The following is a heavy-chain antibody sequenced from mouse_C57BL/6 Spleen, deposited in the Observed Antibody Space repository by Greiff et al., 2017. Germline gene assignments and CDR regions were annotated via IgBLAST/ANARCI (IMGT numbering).Heavy chain of an antibody. Sequence: QVQLQQPGAELVMPGASVKLSCKASGYTFTSYWMHWVKQRPGQGLEWIGEIDPSDSYTNYNQKFKGKSTLTVDKSSSTAYMQLSSLTSEDSAVYYCARTPPDNSDFDYWGQGTTLTVSS. CDR3: ARTPPDNSDFDY. V-gene: IGHV1-69*01. CDR1: GYTFTSYW. D-gene: IGHD3-2*02. J-gene: IGHJ2*01. CDR2: IDPSDSYT.